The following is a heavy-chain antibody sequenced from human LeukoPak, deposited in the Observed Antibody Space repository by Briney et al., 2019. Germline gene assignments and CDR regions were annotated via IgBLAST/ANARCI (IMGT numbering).Heavy chain of an antibody. Sequence: SETLSLTCTVSGGSISSYYWSWIRQPPGKGLEWIGYIYYSGSTNYNPSLKSQVTISVDTSKNQFSLKLSSVTAADTAVYYCARLFPSYDYVWGSYRINAFDIWGQGTMVTVSS. CDR3: ARLFPSYDYVWGSYRINAFDI. J-gene: IGHJ3*02. D-gene: IGHD3-16*02. CDR1: GGSISSYY. V-gene: IGHV4-59*08. CDR2: IYYSGST.